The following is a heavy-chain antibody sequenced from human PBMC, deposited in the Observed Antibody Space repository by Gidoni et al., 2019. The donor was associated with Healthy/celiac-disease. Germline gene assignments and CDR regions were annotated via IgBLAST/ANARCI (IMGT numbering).Heavy chain of an antibody. V-gene: IGHV1-18*01. J-gene: IGHJ4*02. CDR2: ISAYNGNT. Sequence: QVQLVQSGAEVTKPGASVTVSCPASGYTFTSYGISWVRQAPGQGLAWMGWISAYNGNTNYAQKRQGRVTMTTDTTTSTAYMELRSLRSDDTAVYYCAREVDGDSGSYAYFDYWGQGTLVTVSS. D-gene: IGHD1-26*01. CDR3: AREVDGDSGSYAYFDY. CDR1: GYTFTSYG.